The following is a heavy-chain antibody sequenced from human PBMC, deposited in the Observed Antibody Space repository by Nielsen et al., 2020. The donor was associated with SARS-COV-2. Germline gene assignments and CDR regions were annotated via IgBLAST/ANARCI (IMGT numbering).Heavy chain of an antibody. CDR1: GFTFSSYS. D-gene: IGHD1-1*01. J-gene: IGHJ4*02. CDR2: ISSSSSYI. V-gene: IGHV3-21*01. CDR3: ARGAEYNWNEYFDY. Sequence: GGSLRLSCAASGFTFSSYSMNWVRQAPGKGLAWVSSISSSSSYIYYADSVKGRFTISRDNAKNSLYLQMNSLRAEDTAVYYCARGAEYNWNEYFDYWGQGTLVTVSS.